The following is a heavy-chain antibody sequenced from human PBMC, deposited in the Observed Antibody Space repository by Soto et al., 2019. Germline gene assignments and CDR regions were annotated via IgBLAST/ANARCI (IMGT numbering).Heavy chain of an antibody. J-gene: IGHJ3*02. Sequence: PGGSLRLSCAASGFTFSNAWMNWVRQAPGKGLEWVGRIKSKTDGGTTDYAAPVKGRFTISRDDSKNTLYLQMNSLKTEDTAVYYCTTVAPMIVVTYNRDIWGQGTMVTVSS. V-gene: IGHV3-15*07. D-gene: IGHD3-22*01. CDR2: IKSKTDGGTT. CDR3: TTVAPMIVVTYNRDI. CDR1: GFTFSNAW.